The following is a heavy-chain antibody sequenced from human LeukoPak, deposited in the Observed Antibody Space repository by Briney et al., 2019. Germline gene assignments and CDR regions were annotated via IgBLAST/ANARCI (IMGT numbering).Heavy chain of an antibody. CDR3: ARPPYSSGPLLGY. Sequence: ASVKVSCTASGYTFTGYYMHWGRQAPGQALEWMGWINPNSGGTNYAQKFQGRVTMTRDTSISTAYMELSRLRSDDTAVYYCARPPYSSGPLLGYWGQGTLVTVSS. CDR2: INPNSGGT. D-gene: IGHD6-19*01. J-gene: IGHJ4*02. V-gene: IGHV1-2*02. CDR1: GYTFTGYY.